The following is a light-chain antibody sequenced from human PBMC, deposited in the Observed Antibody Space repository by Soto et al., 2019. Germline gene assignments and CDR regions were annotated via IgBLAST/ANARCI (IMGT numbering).Light chain of an antibody. CDR3: QHYGSSPWT. J-gene: IGKJ1*01. CDR1: QSVSSRN. V-gene: IGKV3-20*01. CDR2: GAS. Sequence: EIVLTQSPGTLSLSPGDSATLYCRASQSVSSRNLAWYQQKRGQSPRLLIYGASSRATGIPDRFSGSGSGPDLTLTISSLEPEDFAVYFCQHYGSSPWTCGQGTKVDIK.